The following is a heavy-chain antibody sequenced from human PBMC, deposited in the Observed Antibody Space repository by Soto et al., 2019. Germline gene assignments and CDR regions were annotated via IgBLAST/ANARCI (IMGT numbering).Heavy chain of an antibody. CDR1: GYTFTSYG. V-gene: IGHV1-18*01. D-gene: IGHD2-15*01. Sequence: QVQLVQSGAEVKKPGASVKVSCKASGYTFTSYGISWVRQAPGQGLEWMGWISAYNGNTNYAQKLQGRVTMTTDTSTSTAYMELRSLRSDDTAVYYCARGGEGYCSGGSCYPLDYYYYGMDVWGQGTTVTGSS. CDR3: ARGGEGYCSGGSCYPLDYYYYGMDV. J-gene: IGHJ6*02. CDR2: ISAYNGNT.